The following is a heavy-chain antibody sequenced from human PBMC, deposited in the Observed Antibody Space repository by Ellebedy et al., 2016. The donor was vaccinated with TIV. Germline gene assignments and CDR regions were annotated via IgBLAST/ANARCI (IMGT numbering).Heavy chain of an antibody. Sequence: AASVKVSCKASGYTFTGYYMHWVRQAPGQGLEWMGWINPNSGGTNYAQKFQERVTITRDMSTSTAYMELSSLRSEDTAVYYCARTNVGGLGAFDYWGQGTLVTVSS. J-gene: IGHJ4*02. CDR3: ARTNVGGLGAFDY. D-gene: IGHD3-10*01. CDR1: GYTFTGYY. CDR2: INPNSGGT. V-gene: IGHV1-2*02.